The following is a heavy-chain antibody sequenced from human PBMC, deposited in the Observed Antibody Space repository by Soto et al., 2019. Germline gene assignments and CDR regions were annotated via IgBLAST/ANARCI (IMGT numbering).Heavy chain of an antibody. CDR1: GFTFGDYY. CDR2: ISGSGITI. CDR3: ARRLVGYYYYGMDV. J-gene: IGHJ6*02. Sequence: QVQLVESGGGLVKPGGSLRLSCAASGFTFGDYYMTWIRQAPGKGLEWVSTISGSGITIYYADSVQGRFTTSRDNAKNSLYLQMNSLRAEDTAVYYCARRLVGYYYYGMDVWGQGTTVTVSS. D-gene: IGHD2-2*01. V-gene: IGHV3-11*01.